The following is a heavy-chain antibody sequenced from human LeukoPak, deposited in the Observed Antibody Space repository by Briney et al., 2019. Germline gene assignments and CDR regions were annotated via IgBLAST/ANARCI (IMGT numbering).Heavy chain of an antibody. V-gene: IGHV6-1*01. CDR3: ARDLLATTGYALGY. CDR1: GDSVSTYTAS. D-gene: IGHD1-1*01. CDR2: TYYRSRWFF. Sequence: SQTLSLTCAISGDSVSTYTASWSWTRQSPSRGLEWLGRTYYRSRWFFEYAVSVRSRITINADTSKNQFSLQLNSVTPEDTAVYYCARDLLATTGYALGYWGQGVLVTVSS. J-gene: IGHJ4*02.